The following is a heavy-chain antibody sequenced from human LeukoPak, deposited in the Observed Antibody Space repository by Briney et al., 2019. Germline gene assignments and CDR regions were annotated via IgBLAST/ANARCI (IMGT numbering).Heavy chain of an antibody. D-gene: IGHD3-3*01. V-gene: IGHV3-74*01. CDR1: GFTFSSYW. J-gene: IGHJ1*01. CDR3: ARAPSEIGGYYPEYFRH. CDR2: INTDGSST. Sequence: PGGSLRLSRAASGFTFSSYWMHWVRQAPGKGLVWVSRINTDGSSTSYADSVKGRFTISRDNAKNTLYLQMNSLRPEDTGVYYCARAPSEIGGYYPEYFRHWGQGTLVTVSS.